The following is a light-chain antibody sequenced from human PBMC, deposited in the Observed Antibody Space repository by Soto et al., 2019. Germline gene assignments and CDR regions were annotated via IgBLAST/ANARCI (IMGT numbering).Light chain of an antibody. CDR3: GSYTSTSTLYV. CDR1: SSDIGGYNY. V-gene: IGLV2-14*01. J-gene: IGLJ1*01. Sequence: QSALTQPASVSGSPGQSITISCTGTSSDIGGYNYVSWYQQHPGKAPKLMIYEVSSRPSGVSNRFSGSKSGNTASLTIFGLQAEDEADYFCGSYTSTSTLYVFGSGTKVTVL. CDR2: EVS.